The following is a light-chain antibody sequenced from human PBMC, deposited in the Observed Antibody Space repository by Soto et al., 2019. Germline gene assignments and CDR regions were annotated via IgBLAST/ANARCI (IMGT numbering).Light chain of an antibody. CDR1: QRVSSSY. J-gene: IGKJ3*01. Sequence: EIVLTQSPGTLSLSAGERATLSCRASQRVSSSYLAWYQQQPGQSPRLLIYAASSRATGIPDRFSGSGSGTAFTLTISRLEPEDSAVYYCQQYGSSLFTFGPWTKVDIK. V-gene: IGKV3-20*01. CDR2: AAS. CDR3: QQYGSSLFT.